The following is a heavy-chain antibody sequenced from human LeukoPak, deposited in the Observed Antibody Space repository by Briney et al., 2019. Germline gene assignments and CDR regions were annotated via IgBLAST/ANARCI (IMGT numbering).Heavy chain of an antibody. CDR3: AKGEGMFGSGWYRLDY. J-gene: IGHJ4*02. CDR2: ISYDGTKK. V-gene: IGHV3-30*04. D-gene: IGHD6-19*01. CDR1: GFTFRSYA. Sequence: PGRSLRLSCAAAGFTFRSYAMHWVRQAPGKGLEWVAVISYDGTKKYYADSVKGRFTISRDNSKNTLYLQMNSLRAEDTAVYYCAKGEGMFGSGWYRLDYWGQGTLVTVSS.